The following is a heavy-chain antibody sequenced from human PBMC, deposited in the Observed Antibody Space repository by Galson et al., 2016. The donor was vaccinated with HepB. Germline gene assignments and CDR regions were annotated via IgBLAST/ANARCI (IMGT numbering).Heavy chain of an antibody. J-gene: IGHJ4*02. CDR2: ISANSGDT. CDR1: GGTFSSYA. CDR3: ERDRDYLLEY. D-gene: IGHD4-11*01. V-gene: IGHV1-18*01. Sequence: SVKVSCKASGGTFSSYAISWVRQAPGQGLEWMGWISANSGDTNYAQKFQDRFTMTTDTSTSTAYMELRSLRSDDTAVYYWERDRDYLLEYWGQGTLVTVSS.